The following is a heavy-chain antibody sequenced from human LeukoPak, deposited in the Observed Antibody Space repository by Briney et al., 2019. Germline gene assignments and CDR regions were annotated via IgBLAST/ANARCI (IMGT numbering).Heavy chain of an antibody. V-gene: IGHV3-23*01. Sequence: PGGSLRLSCAASGFTFSSCAMSWVRQAPGKGLEWVSTISGSSSSTYYADSVKGRFTISRDNSKNTLYLQMSSLRAEGTAVFYCAKIERGYSYGIVDYWGQGTLVTVPS. CDR3: AKIERGYSYGIVDY. CDR1: GFTFSSCA. D-gene: IGHD5-18*01. CDR2: ISGSSSST. J-gene: IGHJ4*02.